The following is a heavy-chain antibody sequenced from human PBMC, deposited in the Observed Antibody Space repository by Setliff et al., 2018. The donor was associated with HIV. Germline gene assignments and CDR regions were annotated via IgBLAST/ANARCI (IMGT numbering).Heavy chain of an antibody. CDR1: GGSFTSRSYY. D-gene: IGHD2-21*02. CDR2: IFYSGIT. J-gene: IGHJ1*01. Sequence: PSETLSLTCTVSGGSFTSRSYYWGWIRQPPGKGLEWIGSIFYSGITYYNPSLKSRVTISVDTSKNQFSLTLNSVTAADTATYYCASRGIVVVTMSMPDEFFVHWGHGTLVTVSS. V-gene: IGHV4-39*01. CDR3: ASRGIVVVTMSMPDEFFVH.